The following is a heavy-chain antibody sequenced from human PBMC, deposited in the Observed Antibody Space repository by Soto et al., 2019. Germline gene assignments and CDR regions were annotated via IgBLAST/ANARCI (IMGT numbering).Heavy chain of an antibody. J-gene: IGHJ5*02. CDR3: ARGFNTAMVLSVRNWFDP. CDR2: ISAYNGNT. D-gene: IGHD5-18*01. Sequence: ASVKVSCKASGYTFTSYGISWARQAPGQGLEWMGWISAYNGNTNYAQKLQGRVTMTTDTSTSTAYMELRSLRSDDTAVYYCARGFNTAMVLSVRNWFDPWGQGTLVTVSS. CDR1: GYTFTSYG. V-gene: IGHV1-18*01.